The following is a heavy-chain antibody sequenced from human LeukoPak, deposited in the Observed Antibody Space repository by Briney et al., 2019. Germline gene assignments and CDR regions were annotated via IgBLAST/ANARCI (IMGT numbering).Heavy chain of an antibody. CDR3: ARGADSGTYARYGMDV. D-gene: IGHD1-26*01. V-gene: IGHV4-31*03. Sequence: PSETLSLTCTVSGVSMTSGGYHWSWIRQHPEKGLEWIGYIYYTGSTYYNPSLKSRVSISVDTSKNQSSLKLNYVTVADTAVYYCARGADSGTYARYGMDVWGQGTTVTVSS. J-gene: IGHJ6*02. CDR2: IYYTGST. CDR1: GVSMTSGGYH.